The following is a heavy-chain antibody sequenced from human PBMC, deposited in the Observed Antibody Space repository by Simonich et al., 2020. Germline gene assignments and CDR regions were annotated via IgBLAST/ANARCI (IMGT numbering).Heavy chain of an antibody. Sequence: QVQLVQSGAEVKKPGASVKDSCKASGYTITGYDMHLVRQAPGQGLEWMGWINPNSGGTNEAQKLQGRVTMTRDTSISTAYMELSRLRSDDTAVYYCARGALTGDYYYMDVWGKGTTVTVSS. D-gene: IGHD7-27*01. J-gene: IGHJ6*03. CDR2: INPNSGGT. CDR1: GYTITGYD. CDR3: ARGALTGDYYYMDV. V-gene: IGHV1-2*02.